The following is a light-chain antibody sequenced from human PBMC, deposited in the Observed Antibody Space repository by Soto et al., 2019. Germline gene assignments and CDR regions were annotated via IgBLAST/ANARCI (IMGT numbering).Light chain of an antibody. V-gene: IGKV3-20*01. J-gene: IGKJ4*01. CDR1: QSVSNTY. Sequence: IVLTQSPGTLSLSPGERGTLSCRASQSVSNTYLAWYQQKSGQAPRLLIYGASSRATGIPDRFSGSGSGTDFTLTISRMEPEDFAVYYCQQYVGSPLTFGGGTKVEIK. CDR2: GAS. CDR3: QQYVGSPLT.